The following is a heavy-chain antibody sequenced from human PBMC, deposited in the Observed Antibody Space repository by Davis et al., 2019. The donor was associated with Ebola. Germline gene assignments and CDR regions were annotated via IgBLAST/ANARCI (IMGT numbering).Heavy chain of an antibody. CDR1: VSTSTNYG. CDR3: ARAQFPTTSDH. CDR2: INPHNGNT. Sequence: ASVPVPCMASVSTSTNYGITWGRQAPDRGLEWMGWINPHNGNTTYPQNVQGRVTMTTDTSTSTAYMEVGSLRSDDTAVYYCARAQFPTTSDHWGQGTLVTVSS. V-gene: IGHV1-18*04. J-gene: IGHJ4*02. D-gene: IGHD1-1*01.